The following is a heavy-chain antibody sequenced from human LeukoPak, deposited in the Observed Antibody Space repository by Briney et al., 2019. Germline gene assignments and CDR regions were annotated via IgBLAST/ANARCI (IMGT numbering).Heavy chain of an antibody. CDR3: AREGYDSSGYSPGIFDY. V-gene: IGHV3-30-3*01. CDR2: ISYGGSKK. D-gene: IGHD3-22*01. Sequence: GGSLRLSCAASGFTFSSYAMHWVRQAPGKGLEWVAVISYGGSKKYYADSVKGRFTISRDNSKSTLYLQMNSLRAEDTAVYYCAREGYDSSGYSPGIFDYWGQGTLVTVSS. J-gene: IGHJ4*02. CDR1: GFTFSSYA.